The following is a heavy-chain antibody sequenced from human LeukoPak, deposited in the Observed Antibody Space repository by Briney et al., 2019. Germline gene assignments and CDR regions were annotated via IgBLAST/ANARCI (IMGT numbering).Heavy chain of an antibody. J-gene: IGHJ3*02. Sequence: PGGSLRLSCAASGFTFDDYAMHWVRQAPGKGLEWVSGISWNSGSMDYADSVKGRFTISRDNAKNSLYLQMNSLRAEDTAVYYCAKTSGPPPGVDIWGQGTMVTVSS. V-gene: IGHV3-9*01. CDR1: GFTFDDYA. CDR2: ISWNSGSM. D-gene: IGHD3-3*01. CDR3: AKTSGPPPGVDI.